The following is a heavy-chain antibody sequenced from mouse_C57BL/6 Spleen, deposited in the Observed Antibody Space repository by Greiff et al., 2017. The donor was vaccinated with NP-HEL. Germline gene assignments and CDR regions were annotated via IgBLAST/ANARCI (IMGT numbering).Heavy chain of an antibody. D-gene: IGHD1-1*01. CDR2: IHPNSGST. CDR3: ARKGTTVVAPFAD. J-gene: IGHJ3*01. CDR1: GYTFTSYW. Sequence: QVQLQQPGAELVKPGASVKLSCKASGYTFTSYWMHWVKQRPGQGLEWIGMIHPNSGSTNYNEKFKSKATLTVDKSSSTAYMQLSSLTSEDSAVYYCARKGTTVVAPFADWGQGTLVTVSA. V-gene: IGHV1-64*01.